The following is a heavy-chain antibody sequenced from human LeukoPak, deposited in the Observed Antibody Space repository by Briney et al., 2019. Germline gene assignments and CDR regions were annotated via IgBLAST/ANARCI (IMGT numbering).Heavy chain of an antibody. J-gene: IGHJ4*02. CDR2: IYSGGST. Sequence: GGSLRLSCAASGFTVSSNYMSWIRQAPEKGLEWVSLIYSGGSTYYADSVKGRFTISRDNSKNTLYLQMNSLRAEDTAVYYCASSGNYRIYYFDYWGQGTLVTVSS. CDR3: ASSGNYRIYYFDY. CDR1: GFTVSSNY. V-gene: IGHV3-66*01. D-gene: IGHD1-26*01.